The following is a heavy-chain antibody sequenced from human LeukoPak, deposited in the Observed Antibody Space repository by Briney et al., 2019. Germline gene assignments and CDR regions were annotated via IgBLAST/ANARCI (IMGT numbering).Heavy chain of an antibody. D-gene: IGHD5-12*01. CDR1: GFSFSNYG. Sequence: PGGSLRLSCVASGFSFSNYGMSWVRQAPGKGLEWVAATTGSGRSSYYADSMKGRFTISRDNSKDTLYLQMNGLRVEDTAVYYCAKDDLVATSHFDSRGNGTLVTVSS. CDR3: AKDDLVATSHFDS. V-gene: IGHV3-23*01. J-gene: IGHJ4*01. CDR2: TTGSGRSS.